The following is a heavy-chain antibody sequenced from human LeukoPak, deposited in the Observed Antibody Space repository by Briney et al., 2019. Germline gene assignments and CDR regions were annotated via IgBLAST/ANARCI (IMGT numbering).Heavy chain of an antibody. V-gene: IGHV4-34*01. Sequence: PSETLSLTCAVYGGSFSGYYWSWIRQPPGKGLEWIGDISHSGATNYNPSLKSRVTISVDTSKNQFSLRLSSVNAADTAVYYCARDILATSIAAPYYWGQGTLVTVSS. CDR3: ARDILATSIAAPYY. CDR2: ISHSGAT. J-gene: IGHJ4*02. CDR1: GGSFSGYY. D-gene: IGHD6-13*01.